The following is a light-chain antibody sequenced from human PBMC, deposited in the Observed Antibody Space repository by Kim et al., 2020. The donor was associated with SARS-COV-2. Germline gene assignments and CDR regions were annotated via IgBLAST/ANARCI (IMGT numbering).Light chain of an antibody. J-gene: IGKJ4*01. Sequence: DIQMTQSPSSVSASVGDRITITCRASQGISSSLAWYQQKPGEAPKLLIYAASNLQSGVPSRFSGRGSGTDFTLTISSLQPEDSANYYCQQAASFPITFGGGTKVDIK. CDR2: AAS. CDR3: QQAASFPIT. V-gene: IGKV1-12*01. CDR1: QGISSS.